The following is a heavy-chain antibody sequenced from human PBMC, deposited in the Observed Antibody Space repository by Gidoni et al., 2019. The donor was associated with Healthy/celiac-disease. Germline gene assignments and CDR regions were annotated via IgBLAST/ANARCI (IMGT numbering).Heavy chain of an antibody. D-gene: IGHD6-19*01. J-gene: IGHJ6*03. CDR3: ARYEYSSGWTYYMDV. CDR1: GFTFSSYE. V-gene: IGHV3-48*03. CDR2: ISSSGSTI. Sequence: EVQLVESGGGLVQPGGFLRLSCAASGFTFSSYEMNWFRQAPGKGLWWVSYISSSGSTIYYADSVKGRFTISRDNAKNSLYLQMNSLRAEDTAVYYCARYEYSSGWTYYMDVWGKGTTVTVSS.